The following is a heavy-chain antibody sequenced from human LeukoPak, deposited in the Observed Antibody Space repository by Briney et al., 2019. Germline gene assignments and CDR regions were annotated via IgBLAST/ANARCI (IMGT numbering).Heavy chain of an antibody. Sequence: SETLSLTCTVSGGSISSYYWSWIRQPPGKGLEWIGYIYYSGSTNYNPSLKSRVTISVDTSKNQFSLRLSSVTAADTAVYYCASARVVVVPAAIWYWFDPWGQGTLVTVSS. CDR3: ASARVVVVPAAIWYWFDP. J-gene: IGHJ5*02. CDR1: GGSISSYY. V-gene: IGHV4-59*01. CDR2: IYYSGST. D-gene: IGHD2-2*01.